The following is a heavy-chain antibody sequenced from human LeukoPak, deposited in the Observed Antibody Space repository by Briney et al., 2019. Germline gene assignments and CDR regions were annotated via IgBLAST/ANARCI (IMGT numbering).Heavy chain of an antibody. CDR1: GGSISSGGYY. J-gene: IGHJ4*02. V-gene: IGHV4-31*03. Sequence: SETLSLTCTVSGGSISSGGYYWSWIRQHPGKGLEWIGYIYYSGSTYYNPSLKSRVTISVDTSKNQFSLKLSSVTAADTAVYYCARVRAHNDILTGYYEDYWGQGTLVTVSS. D-gene: IGHD3-9*01. CDR3: ARVRAHNDILTGYYEDY. CDR2: IYYSGST.